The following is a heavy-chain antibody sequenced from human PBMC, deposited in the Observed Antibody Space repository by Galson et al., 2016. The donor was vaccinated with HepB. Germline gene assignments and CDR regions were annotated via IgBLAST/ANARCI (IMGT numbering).Heavy chain of an antibody. CDR1: GFTFSYAW. J-gene: IGHJ4*02. Sequence: SLRLSCAASGFTFSYAWMSWVRQAPGKGLEWVGRIKSKNDGGTTDYAAPVKGRFTMSRDDSKNMLFLQMNSLKTEDTAMYYCTTVPDYDFWSGHSGYWGQGTLVTVSS. CDR2: IKSKNDGGTT. CDR3: TTVPDYDFWSGHSGY. D-gene: IGHD3-3*01. V-gene: IGHV3-15*01.